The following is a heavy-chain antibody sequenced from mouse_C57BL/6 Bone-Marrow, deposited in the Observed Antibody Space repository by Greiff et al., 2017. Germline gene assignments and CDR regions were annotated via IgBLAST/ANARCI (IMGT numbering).Heavy chain of an antibody. CDR1: GYSITSGYY. Sequence: EVQREESGPGLVKPSQSLSLTCSVTGYSITSGYYWNWIRQFPGNKLEWMGYISYDGSNNYNPSFKNRITITRDTSNNQFFLKLISVTTEETDTCDCARGYGSRGYAVDYWGQGTSVTVSS. V-gene: IGHV3-6*01. J-gene: IGHJ4*01. CDR3: ARGYGSRGYAVDY. CDR2: ISYDGSN. D-gene: IGHD1-1*01.